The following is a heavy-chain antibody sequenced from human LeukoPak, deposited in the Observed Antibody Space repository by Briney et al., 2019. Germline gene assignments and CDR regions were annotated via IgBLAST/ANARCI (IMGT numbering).Heavy chain of an antibody. CDR3: TRVGYIDEGIDY. D-gene: IGHD5-24*01. CDR2: IKQDGSKK. J-gene: IGHJ4*02. CDR1: GFPFSSYW. V-gene: IGHV3-7*04. Sequence: GGSLRLSCVASGFPFSSYWMTWVRQAPGKGLEWVANIKQDGSKKSYVDSAKGRFTISRNNAKNSLYLQMNSLRAEDTAIYYCTRVGYIDEGIDYWGQGTLVTVSS.